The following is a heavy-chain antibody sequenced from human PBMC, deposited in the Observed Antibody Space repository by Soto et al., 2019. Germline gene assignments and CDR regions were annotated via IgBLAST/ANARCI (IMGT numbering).Heavy chain of an antibody. Sequence: VPLVESGGGVVQPGRSLRLSCAASGFTFSDYAMHWVRQAPGKGLEWVAVVSHDGRNTHYADSVKGRFTISRDSSNNTVSLEMTRLSAEDTAVYSCAKGGRQWLVTSDFNYWGQGALVTVSS. CDR2: VSHDGRNT. D-gene: IGHD6-19*01. CDR3: AKGGRQWLVTSDFNY. V-gene: IGHV3-30*18. J-gene: IGHJ4*02. CDR1: GFTFSDYA.